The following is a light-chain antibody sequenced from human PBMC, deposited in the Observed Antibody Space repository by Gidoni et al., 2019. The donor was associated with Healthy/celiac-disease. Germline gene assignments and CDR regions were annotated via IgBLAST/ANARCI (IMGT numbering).Light chain of an antibody. CDR3: AAWDDSLGGVV. J-gene: IGLJ2*01. Sequence: QSVLTQPPSASGTPGQRVTISCSGSSSNIGSNYVYWYQQLPGTAPKLLIYSNNQRPSGVPDRFSGSKSGTSASLATSGLRSEDEADYYCAAWDDSLGGVVFGGGTKLTVL. CDR2: SNN. CDR1: SSNIGSNY. V-gene: IGLV1-47*02.